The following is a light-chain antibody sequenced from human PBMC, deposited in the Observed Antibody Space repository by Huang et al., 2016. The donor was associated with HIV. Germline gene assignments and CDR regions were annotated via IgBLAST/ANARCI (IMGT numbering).Light chain of an antibody. CDR3: QQYHSSWT. J-gene: IGKJ1*01. CDR2: AAS. CDR1: QGIRNS. Sequence: DIQMTQSPLSLSASVGDRVTITCRASQGIRNSLAWYQQNPGKAPKLLVYAASRLESGVPSWFSGSGSGTNFTLTISSLQPEDFATYYCQQYHSSWTFGQGTKVEIK. V-gene: IGKV1-NL1*01.